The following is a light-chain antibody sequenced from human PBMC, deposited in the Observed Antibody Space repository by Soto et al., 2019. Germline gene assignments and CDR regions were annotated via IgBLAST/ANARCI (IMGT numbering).Light chain of an antibody. J-gene: IGKJ2*01. CDR2: GAS. CDR3: QHYESSPPSYT. V-gene: IGKV3-20*01. Sequence: EIVLTQSPGTLSLSPGERATLSCRASQSLSSSYLAWYQQKPGQAPRLLIYGASSRATGIPDKFSGSGSGTDFTLTISRLEPEDFAVYYCQHYESSPPSYTFGQGTKLGIK. CDR1: QSLSSSY.